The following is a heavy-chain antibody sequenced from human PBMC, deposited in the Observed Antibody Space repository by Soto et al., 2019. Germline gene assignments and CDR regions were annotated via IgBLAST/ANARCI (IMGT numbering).Heavy chain of an antibody. D-gene: IGHD7-27*01. Sequence: QVQLVQSGAEVKELGSSVKVSCKTSGGTFTTSSFVWVRQGPGQGLEWMGGIIPIFSKTNFAPKFHGRVTFTADESTRTVYMDLSGLRSEDTAIYYCATDVVRSTGGDSWGQGTLVTVSS. CDR1: GGTFTTSS. J-gene: IGHJ4*02. V-gene: IGHV1-69*01. CDR3: ATDVVRSTGGDS. CDR2: IIPIFSKT.